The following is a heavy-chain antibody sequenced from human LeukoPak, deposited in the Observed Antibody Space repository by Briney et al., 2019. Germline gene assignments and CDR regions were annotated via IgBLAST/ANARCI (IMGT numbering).Heavy chain of an antibody. CDR3: AAELYGGNSDCCNFEI. J-gene: IGHJ3*02. CDR2: INPSGGST. D-gene: IGHD4-23*01. CDR1: GYTFTGYY. V-gene: IGHV1-46*01. Sequence: ASVTVSFKASGYTFTGYYMHWVRQAPGQGLAWMGLINPSGGSTSYAQKFQGRVTMTRDTSTSTVYMELSSLRSEDTAVYYCAAELYGGNSDCCNFEIWGQGTMVTVSS.